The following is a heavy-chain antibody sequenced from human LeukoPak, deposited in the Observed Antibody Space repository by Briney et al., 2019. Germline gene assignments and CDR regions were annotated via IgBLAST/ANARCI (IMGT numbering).Heavy chain of an antibody. CDR3: AIMGVTMVRGAGL. J-gene: IGHJ4*02. Sequence: SVKVSCKASGGTFSSYAISWVRQAPGQGLEWMGGIIPIFGTANYAQKFQGRATITTDESTSTAYMELSSLRSEDTAVYYCAIMGVTMVRGAGLWGQGTLVTVSS. CDR1: GGTFSSYA. V-gene: IGHV1-69*05. CDR2: IIPIFGTA. D-gene: IGHD3-10*01.